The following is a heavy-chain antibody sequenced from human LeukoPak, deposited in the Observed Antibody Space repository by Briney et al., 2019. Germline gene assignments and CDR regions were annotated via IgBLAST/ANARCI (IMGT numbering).Heavy chain of an antibody. CDR2: TYDSGST. J-gene: IGHJ3*01. CDR3: ARVKRFGESQALDL. Sequence: PSETLSLTCTVSGGSISGYFWSWIRQPPGKGLEWLGYTYDSGSTTYNPSLKSRVTISVDMSKSQFSLKLSSVTAADTADYYWARVKRFGESQALDLWGQGTVVSVSS. CDR1: GGSISGYF. D-gene: IGHD3-10*01. V-gene: IGHV4-59*01.